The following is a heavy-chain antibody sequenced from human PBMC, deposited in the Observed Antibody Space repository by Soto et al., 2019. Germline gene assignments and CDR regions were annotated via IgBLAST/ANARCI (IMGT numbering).Heavy chain of an antibody. CDR2: INHSGST. V-gene: IGHV4-34*01. CDR1: GGSFSGYY. Sequence: SETLSLTCAVYGGSFSGYYWSWIRQPPGKGLEWIAEINHSGSTNYNPSLKIRVTISVDTSKNQFSLKLSSVTAADTAVYYCARGEVPAAKFDPWGQGTLVTVSS. CDR3: ARGEVPAAKFDP. J-gene: IGHJ5*02. D-gene: IGHD2-2*01.